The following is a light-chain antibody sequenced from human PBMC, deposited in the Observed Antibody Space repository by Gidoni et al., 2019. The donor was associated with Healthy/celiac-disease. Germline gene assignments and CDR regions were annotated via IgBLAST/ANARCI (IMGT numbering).Light chain of an antibody. CDR3: QQSYSTLYT. Sequence: DIQMTQSPSSLSASLGDRATITCRASQSISSYLNWYQQKPGKAPKLLIYAASSWQSGVPSRFSGSGSGTDFTLTISSLQPEDFATYYCQQSYSTLYTFGQGTKLEIK. J-gene: IGKJ2*01. CDR1: QSISSY. CDR2: AAS. V-gene: IGKV1-39*01.